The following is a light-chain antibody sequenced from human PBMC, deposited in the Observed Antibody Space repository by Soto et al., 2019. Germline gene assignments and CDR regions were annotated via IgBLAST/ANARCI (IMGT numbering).Light chain of an antibody. J-gene: IGKJ1*01. V-gene: IGKV3-15*01. CDR3: QQYNNWHPWT. CDR2: GAS. CDR1: QSVSSN. Sequence: EIVMTQSPATLSVSPGERATLSCRASQSVSSNLAWYQQKPGQAPRLLIYGASTRATGIPARFSGSGSGTEFTLTISSLQSEDFAVYYCQQYNNWHPWTFGQGTKVEIQ.